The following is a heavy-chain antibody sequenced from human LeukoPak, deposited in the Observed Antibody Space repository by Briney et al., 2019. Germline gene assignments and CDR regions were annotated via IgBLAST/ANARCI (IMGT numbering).Heavy chain of an antibody. D-gene: IGHD6-19*01. Sequence: SVKVSCKASGGTFSNYAINWVRQAPGQGLEWMGGIIPIYGTENYAQTFQGRLTITADGSTSTAYLELYSLRSDDTAVYYCALCRRGTVAGLLAWFDPWGQGTLVTVSS. CDR2: IIPIYGTE. CDR3: ALCRRGTVAGLLAWFDP. CDR1: GGTFSNYA. V-gene: IGHV1-69*13. J-gene: IGHJ5*02.